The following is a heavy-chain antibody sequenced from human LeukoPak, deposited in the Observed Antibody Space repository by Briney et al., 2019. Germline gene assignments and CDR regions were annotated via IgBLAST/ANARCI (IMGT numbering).Heavy chain of an antibody. J-gene: IGHJ4*02. CDR2: IWYDGSNR. CDR3: ARDQGTSVTAMVGGHFDY. V-gene: IGHV3-33*01. Sequence: GRSLRLSCAASGFTFRGNGMHWVRQAPGKGLEWVAIIWYDGSNRYYADSVKGRFTISRDNYKNTLFLQMNSLTAEDTAVYYCARDQGTSVTAMVGGHFDYWGPGTLVTVSS. D-gene: IGHD4-17*01. CDR1: GFTFRGNG.